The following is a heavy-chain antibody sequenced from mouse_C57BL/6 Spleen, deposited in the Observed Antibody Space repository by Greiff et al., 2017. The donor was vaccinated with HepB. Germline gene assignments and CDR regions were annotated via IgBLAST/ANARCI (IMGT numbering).Heavy chain of an antibody. CDR1: GYTFTSYW. CDR2: IDPSDSYT. Sequence: VQLQQPGAELVKPGASVKLSCKASGYTFTSYWMQWVKQRPGQGLEWIGEIDPSDSYTNYNQKFKGKATLTVDTSSSTAYMQLSSLTSEDSAVYYCARAHYYGRGMDYWGQGTSVTVSS. D-gene: IGHD1-1*01. V-gene: IGHV1-50*01. J-gene: IGHJ4*01. CDR3: ARAHYYGRGMDY.